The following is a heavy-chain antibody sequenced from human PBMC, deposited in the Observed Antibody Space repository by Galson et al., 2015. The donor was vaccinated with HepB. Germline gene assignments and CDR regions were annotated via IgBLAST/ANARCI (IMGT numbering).Heavy chain of an antibody. Sequence: SVKVSCKASGGTFSSYAMRWVRQAPGQGLEWMGVIIPIFGTANYAQKFQGRVTITADESTSTAYMELSSLRSEDTAVYYCARFVVVPAAIDYYYYGMDVWGQGTTVTVSS. CDR3: ARFVVVPAAIDYYYYGMDV. J-gene: IGHJ6*02. CDR1: GGTFSSYA. V-gene: IGHV1-69*13. CDR2: IIPIFGTA. D-gene: IGHD2-2*02.